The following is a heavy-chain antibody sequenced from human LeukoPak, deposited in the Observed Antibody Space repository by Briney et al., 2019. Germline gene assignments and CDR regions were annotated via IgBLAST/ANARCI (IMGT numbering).Heavy chain of an antibody. CDR2: ISSSSSYI. CDR3: ARYGVAVMATLFDY. D-gene: IGHD5-24*01. V-gene: IGHV3-21*01. Sequence: PGGSLRLSCIVSTFTNNNFAMSWVRQAPGKGLEWVSSISSSSSYIYYADSVKGRFTISRDNAKNSLYLQMNSLRAEDTAVYYCARYGVAVMATLFDYWGQGTLVTVSS. CDR1: TFTNNNFA. J-gene: IGHJ4*02.